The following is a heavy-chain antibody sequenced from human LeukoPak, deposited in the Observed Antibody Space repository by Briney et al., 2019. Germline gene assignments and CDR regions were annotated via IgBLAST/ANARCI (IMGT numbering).Heavy chain of an antibody. Sequence: PSQTLSLTCTVSGGSISSGGYYWSWIRQHPGKGLEWIGYIYYSGSTYYNPSLKSRVTISVDTSKNQFSLKLSSVTAADTAVYYCARGYSSSSLARFDYWGQGTLVTVSS. CDR1: GGSISSGGYY. V-gene: IGHV4-31*03. CDR2: IYYSGST. CDR3: ARGYSSSSLARFDY. D-gene: IGHD6-6*01. J-gene: IGHJ4*02.